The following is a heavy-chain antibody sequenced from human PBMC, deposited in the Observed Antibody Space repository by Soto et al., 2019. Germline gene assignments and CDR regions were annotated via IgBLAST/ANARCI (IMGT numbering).Heavy chain of an antibody. D-gene: IGHD3-9*01. Sequence: PGGSLRLSCAVSGFTFSSYAMSCVRQAPGKGLEWVSAISGSGGSTYYADSVKGRFTISRDNAKNSLYLQMNSLRAEDTAVYYCARSPGVLRYFDWSAGGVYFDYWGQGTLVTVSS. CDR3: ARSPGVLRYFDWSAGGVYFDY. CDR2: ISGSGGST. CDR1: GFTFSSYA. V-gene: IGHV3-23*01. J-gene: IGHJ4*02.